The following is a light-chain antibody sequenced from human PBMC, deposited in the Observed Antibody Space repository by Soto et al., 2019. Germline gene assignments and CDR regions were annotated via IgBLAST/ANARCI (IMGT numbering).Light chain of an antibody. J-gene: IGKJ1*01. V-gene: IGKV3-20*01. CDR1: QSVSSSY. Sequence: EIVLTQSPGTLSLSLGEGATLSCRASQSVSSSYLAWYQQKPGQAPRLLIYGASNRATGIPDRFSGSGSGTDFTLTISSLEPEDFAVYYCQQYGSQSWTFGQGTKVEIK. CDR2: GAS. CDR3: QQYGSQSWT.